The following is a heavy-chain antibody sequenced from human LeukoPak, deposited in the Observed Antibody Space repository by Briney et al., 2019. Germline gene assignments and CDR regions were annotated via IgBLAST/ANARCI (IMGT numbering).Heavy chain of an antibody. CDR3: ARDLRSRFSENFYYYMDV. V-gene: IGHV3-20*04. Sequence: GGSLRLSCAPSGFTFDDFGMSWVRQTPGKGLEWVSGISWNGGSTGYADSVKGRFTISRDNGKNSLYLQMSSLRAEDTALYYCARDLRSRFSENFYYYMDVWGKGTTVIVSS. CDR2: ISWNGGST. CDR1: GFTFDDFG. D-gene: IGHD3-3*01. J-gene: IGHJ6*03.